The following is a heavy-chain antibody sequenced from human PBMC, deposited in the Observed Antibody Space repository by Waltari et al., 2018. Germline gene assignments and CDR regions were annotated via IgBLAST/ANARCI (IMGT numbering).Heavy chain of an antibody. Sequence: QLQLQESGPGLVKPSETLSLTCTVSGGSISSSSYYWGWIRQPPGKGLEWIGSIYYSGSTYYNPSLKSRVTISVDTSKNQFSLKLSSVTAADTAVYYCARAPQIGIYRYFDLWGRGTLVTVSS. CDR1: GGSISSSSYY. J-gene: IGHJ2*01. CDR3: ARAPQIGIYRYFDL. CDR2: IYYSGST. V-gene: IGHV4-39*07.